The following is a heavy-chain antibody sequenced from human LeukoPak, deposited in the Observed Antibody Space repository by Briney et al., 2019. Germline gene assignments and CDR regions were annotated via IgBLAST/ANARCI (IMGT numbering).Heavy chain of an antibody. J-gene: IGHJ5*02. CDR2: IIPIFGTA. CDR1: GGTFSSYA. D-gene: IGHD6-19*01. Sequence: SVKVSSKASGGTFSSYAISWVRQAPRQGLEWMGGIIPIFGTANYAQKFQGRVTITADESTSTAYMELSSLRSEDTAVYYCARDIAVAGTVWFDPWGQGTLVTVSS. CDR3: ARDIAVAGTVWFDP. V-gene: IGHV1-69*01.